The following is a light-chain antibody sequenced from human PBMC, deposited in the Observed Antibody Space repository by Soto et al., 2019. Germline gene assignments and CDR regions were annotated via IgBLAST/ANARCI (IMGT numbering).Light chain of an antibody. V-gene: IGKV2-30*01. CDR2: TIS. CDR3: MDSVHREWT. J-gene: IGKJ1*01. Sequence: DVVMTQSPLSLPVPLGQPASISCRSSQGLVLSDGNTYLSWSHQRPGQSPRRLIYTISDRASGVPERLSGSGSGTVFTLKISGLEAEDVVVYFCMDSVHREWTLGQGT. CDR1: QGLVLSDGNTY.